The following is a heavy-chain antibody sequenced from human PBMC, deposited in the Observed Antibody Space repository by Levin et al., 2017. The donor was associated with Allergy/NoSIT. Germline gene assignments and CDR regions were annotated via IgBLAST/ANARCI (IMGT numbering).Heavy chain of an antibody. J-gene: IGHJ5*02. CDR2: INHGGST. D-gene: IGHD3-10*01. V-gene: IGHV4-34*01. CDR3: ARNGRTMYYPKSWWFDP. CDR1: GGTFNGYY. Sequence: SETLSLTCAVYGGTFNGYYWNWIRQPPGKGLEWIGEINHGGSTSYTQSLKSRVTISIDTSKKQFSLKLNSVTAADTAVYYCARNGRTMYYPKSWWFDPWGQGTLVTVSS.